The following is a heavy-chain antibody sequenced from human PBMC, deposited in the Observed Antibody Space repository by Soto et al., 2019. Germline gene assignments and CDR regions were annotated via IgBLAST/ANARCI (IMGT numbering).Heavy chain of an antibody. CDR1: GFTFSSYA. J-gene: IGHJ5*02. Sequence: GGSLRLSCAASGFTFSSYAMSWVRQAPGKGLEWVSAISGSGGSTYYADSVKGRFTISRDNSKNTLYLQMNSLRAEDTAVYYCAKDQNRADGDYDEVDWFDPWGQGTLVTVSS. D-gene: IGHD4-17*01. CDR2: ISGSGGST. V-gene: IGHV3-23*01. CDR3: AKDQNRADGDYDEVDWFDP.